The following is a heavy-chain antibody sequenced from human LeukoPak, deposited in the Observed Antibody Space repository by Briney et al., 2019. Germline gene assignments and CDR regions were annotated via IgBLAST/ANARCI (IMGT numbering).Heavy chain of an antibody. D-gene: IGHD4-17*01. CDR3: AKDYGDYEGY. CDR1: GFTVSNNY. V-gene: IGHV3-53*01. CDR2: IYSAGST. J-gene: IGHJ4*02. Sequence: GGSLRLSCAASGFTVSNNYMTWVRQAPGKGLEWVSVIYSAGSTYYADSVKGRFTISRDNSKNTLYLQMNSLRAEDTAVYYCAKDYGDYEGYWGQGTLVTVSS.